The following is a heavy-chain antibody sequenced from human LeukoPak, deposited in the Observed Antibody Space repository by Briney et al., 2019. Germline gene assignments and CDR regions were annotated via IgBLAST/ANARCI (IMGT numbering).Heavy chain of an antibody. J-gene: IGHJ4*02. CDR2: MNPNSGNT. CDR1: GYTFTSYD. D-gene: IGHD3-3*01. Sequence: GASVEVPCKASGYTFTSYDINWVRRATGQGLEWMGRMNPNSGNTGYAQKFQGRVTMTRNTSISTAYMELSSLRSEDTAVYYCARRRTYDFWSGYYRVFDYWGQGTLVTVSS. CDR3: ARRRTYDFWSGYYRVFDY. V-gene: IGHV1-8*01.